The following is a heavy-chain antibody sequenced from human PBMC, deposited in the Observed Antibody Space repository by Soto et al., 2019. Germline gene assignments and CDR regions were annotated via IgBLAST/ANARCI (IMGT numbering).Heavy chain of an antibody. D-gene: IGHD4-17*01. V-gene: IGHV3-30*18. J-gene: IGHJ6*02. CDR1: GFTFSSYG. CDR2: ISYDGSNK. CDR3: AKVPSASGDYDYYYYGMDV. Sequence: GGSLRLSCAAFGFTFSSYGMHWVRQAPGKGLDWVAVISYDGSNKYYADSVKGRFTISRDNSKNTLYLQMNSLRAEDTAVYYCAKVPSASGDYDYYYYGMDVWGQGTTVTVPS.